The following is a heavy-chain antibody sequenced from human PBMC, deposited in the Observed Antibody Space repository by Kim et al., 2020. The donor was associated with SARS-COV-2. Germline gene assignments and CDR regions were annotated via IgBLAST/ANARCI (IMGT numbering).Heavy chain of an antibody. D-gene: IGHD3-22*01. Sequence: ASVKVSCKASGYTFTSYAMNWVRQAPGQGLEWMGWINTNTGNPTYAQGFTGRFVFSLDTSVSTAYLQISSLKAEDTAVYYCATYYYDSSGYFPPEWGRNSVGLGAFDIWGQGTMVTVSS. CDR3: ATYYYDSSGYFPPEWGRNSVGLGAFDI. CDR1: GYTFTSYA. CDR2: INTNTGNP. V-gene: IGHV7-4-1*02. J-gene: IGHJ3*02.